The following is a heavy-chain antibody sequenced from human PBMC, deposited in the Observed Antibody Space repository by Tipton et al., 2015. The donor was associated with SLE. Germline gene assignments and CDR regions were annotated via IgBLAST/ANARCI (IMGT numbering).Heavy chain of an antibody. V-gene: IGHV3-30*02. D-gene: IGHD6-6*01. Sequence: SLRLSCAASGFIFSNDRMNWVRQAPGKGLEWVAFTRYDGSNKYYADSVKGRFTISRDNSKNTLYLQMNSLRIEDTAVYYCAKDRREQLVRYYFYGLDVWGQGTTVTVSS. CDR1: GFIFSNDR. CDR3: AKDRREQLVRYYFYGLDV. J-gene: IGHJ6*02. CDR2: TRYDGSNK.